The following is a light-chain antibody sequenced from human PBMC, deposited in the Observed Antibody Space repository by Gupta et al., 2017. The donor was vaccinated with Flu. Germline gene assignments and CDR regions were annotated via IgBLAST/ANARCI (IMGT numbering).Light chain of an antibody. Sequence: QSVLTPPPSVSAAPGQRVPTSCTGTSSDMGAGYDVHWYQQLSVASPKLLIHDNSNRPSGVPDRFSGSKSGTSASLAITGLQAEDEAEYYCQSYDSRLSGSVFGGGTKLTVL. J-gene: IGLJ2*01. V-gene: IGLV1-40*01. CDR3: QSYDSRLSGSV. CDR2: DNS. CDR1: SSDMGAGYD.